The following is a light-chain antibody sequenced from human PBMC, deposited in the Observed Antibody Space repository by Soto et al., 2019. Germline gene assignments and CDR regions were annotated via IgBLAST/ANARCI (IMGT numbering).Light chain of an antibody. CDR2: DVS. Sequence: QSALTQNASVSGSPGQSITISCTGTSSDVGGYNYVSWYQQHPGKTPTLMIYDVSNRPSGVSNRFSGSKSGNTASLTISGLQAEDEADYYCSSYTSSSTYVVFGGGTKLTVL. J-gene: IGLJ2*01. V-gene: IGLV2-14*01. CDR3: SSYTSSSTYVV. CDR1: SSDVGGYNY.